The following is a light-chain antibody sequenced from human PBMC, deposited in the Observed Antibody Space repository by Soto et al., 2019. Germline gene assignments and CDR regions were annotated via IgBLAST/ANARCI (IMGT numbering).Light chain of an antibody. J-gene: IGKJ1*01. CDR1: QSVGSN. CDR3: QQYNTRWT. V-gene: IGKV3-15*01. CDR2: GAS. Sequence: EIVMTQSPATLSVSPGERATLSCRARQSVGSNLAWYQQKPGQAPRLLIYGASTRAAGIPARFSGSGSGTEFTLIISSLQSEDSAVYFCQQYNTRWTFGPGTKVESK.